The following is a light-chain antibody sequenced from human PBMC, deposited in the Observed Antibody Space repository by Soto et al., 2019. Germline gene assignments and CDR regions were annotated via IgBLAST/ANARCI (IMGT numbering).Light chain of an antibody. J-gene: IGKJ1*01. Sequence: EVVRTQSPGAVSVSPGERATLSCRAGQSVTSNVAWYQQKPGQAPRLLIYRASARATGVPARLSGSGSGTEFTLTISSLQSEDFATYYCLQDYNYPPTFGQGTKVDIK. CDR1: QSVTSN. CDR2: RAS. V-gene: IGKV3-15*01. CDR3: LQDYNYPPT.